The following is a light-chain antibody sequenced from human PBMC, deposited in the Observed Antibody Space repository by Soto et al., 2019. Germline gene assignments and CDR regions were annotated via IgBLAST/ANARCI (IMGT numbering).Light chain of an antibody. J-gene: IGLJ3*02. Sequence: QSALTQPASVSGSPGQSITISCTGTSSDVGSYNLVSWYQQHPGKAPKLMIYEGSKRPSGVSNRCSGSKSGNTASLTISGLQAEDEADYCCCSYAGSSTGVFGGGTKLTVL. CDR2: EGS. CDR3: CSYAGSSTGV. V-gene: IGLV2-23*01. CDR1: SSDVGSYNL.